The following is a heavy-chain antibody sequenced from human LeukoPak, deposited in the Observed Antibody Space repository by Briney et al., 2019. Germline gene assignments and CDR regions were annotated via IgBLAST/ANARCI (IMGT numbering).Heavy chain of an antibody. D-gene: IGHD2-15*01. V-gene: IGHV3-21*03. CDR2: ISSSSSYI. CDR1: GFTFSSYS. Sequence: GGSLRLFCAASGFTFSSYSMNWVRQAPGKGLEWVSSISSSSSYIYYADSVKGRFTISRDNAKNSLYLQMNSLKTEDTAVYYCTTGDCSGGSCYLDYWGQGTLVTVSS. J-gene: IGHJ4*02. CDR3: TTGDCSGGSCYLDY.